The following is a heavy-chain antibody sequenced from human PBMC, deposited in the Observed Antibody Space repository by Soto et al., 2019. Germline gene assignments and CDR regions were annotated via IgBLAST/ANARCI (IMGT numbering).Heavy chain of an antibody. CDR3: ARESRYDYVWGSYRQFDY. Sequence: ASVKVSCKASGYTFTSYYMHWVRQAPGQGLEWMGIINPSGGSTSYAQKFQGRVTMTRDTSTSTVYMELSSLRSEDTAVYYCARESRYDYVWGSYRQFDYWGQGTLVTVS. V-gene: IGHV1-46*01. J-gene: IGHJ4*02. D-gene: IGHD3-16*02. CDR2: INPSGGST. CDR1: GYTFTSYY.